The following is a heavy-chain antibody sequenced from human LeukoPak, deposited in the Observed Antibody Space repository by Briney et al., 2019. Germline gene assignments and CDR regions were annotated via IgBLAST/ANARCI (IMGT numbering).Heavy chain of an antibody. CDR3: ARGKTRGVIVVVPAAIDY. CDR1: GGSISSGGYY. Sequence: SQTLSLTCTVSGGSISSGGYYWSWIRQPPGKGLEWIGYIYHSGSTYYNPSLKSRVTISVDRSKNQFSLKLSSVTAADTAVYYCARGKTRGVIVVVPAAIDYWGQGTLVTVSS. CDR2: IYHSGST. J-gene: IGHJ4*02. D-gene: IGHD2-2*01. V-gene: IGHV4-30-2*01.